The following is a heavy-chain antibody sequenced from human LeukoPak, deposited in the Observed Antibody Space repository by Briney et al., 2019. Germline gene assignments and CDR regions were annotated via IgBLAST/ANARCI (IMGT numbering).Heavy chain of an antibody. J-gene: IGHJ5*02. CDR1: GFTFSNYW. D-gene: IGHD6-13*01. Sequence: GGSLRLSCVASGFTFSNYWMTWVRHAPGKGLEWVANIKHDGSEKYYVDSVKGRFTISRDNAKNSQLLQMNGLRVEDTAVYHCVRDTSSSWFDPWGQGTLVTVSS. CDR3: VRDTSSSWFDP. CDR2: IKHDGSEK. V-gene: IGHV3-7*04.